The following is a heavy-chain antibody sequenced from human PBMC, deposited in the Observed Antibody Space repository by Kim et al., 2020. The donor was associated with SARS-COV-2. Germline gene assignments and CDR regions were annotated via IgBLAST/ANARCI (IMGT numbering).Heavy chain of an antibody. CDR2: ISAYNGNT. Sequence: ASVKVSCKASGYTFTSYGISWVRQAPGQGLEWMGWISAYNGNTNYAQKLQGRVTMTTDTSTSTAYMELRSLRSDDTAVYYCAREGDCSSTSCTPGNYYYYMDVWGKGTTVTVSS. CDR1: GYTFTSYG. CDR3: AREGDCSSTSCTPGNYYYYMDV. J-gene: IGHJ6*03. D-gene: IGHD2-2*01. V-gene: IGHV1-18*01.